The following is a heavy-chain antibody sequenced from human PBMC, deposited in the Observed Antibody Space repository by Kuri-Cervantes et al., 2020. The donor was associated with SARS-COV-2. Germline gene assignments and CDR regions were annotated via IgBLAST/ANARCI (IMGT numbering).Heavy chain of an antibody. J-gene: IGHJ2*01. D-gene: IGHD6-13*01. V-gene: IGHV4-30-4*08. CDR2: IYYSGST. CDR1: GGSISSHY. CDR3: ARARAAAGTWGWYFDL. Sequence: SETLSLTCTVSGGSISSHYWSWIRQPPGKGLEWIGYIYYSGSTYYNPSLKSRVTISVDTSKNQFSLKLSSVTAADTAVYYCARARAAAGTWGWYFDLWGRGTLVTVSS.